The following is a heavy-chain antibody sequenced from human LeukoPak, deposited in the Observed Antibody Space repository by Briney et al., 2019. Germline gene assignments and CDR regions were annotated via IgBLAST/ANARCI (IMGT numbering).Heavy chain of an antibody. CDR1: GFTFSSYG. Sequence: PGGSLRLSCAASGFTFSSYGMHWVRQAPGKGLEWVAFIRYDGSNKYYADSVKGRFTISRDNSKNTLYLQMNSLRAEDTAVYYCATDRNRAVIAASNDDAFDIWGQGTMVTVSS. D-gene: IGHD6-6*01. V-gene: IGHV3-30*02. CDR2: IRYDGSNK. CDR3: ATDRNRAVIAASNDDAFDI. J-gene: IGHJ3*02.